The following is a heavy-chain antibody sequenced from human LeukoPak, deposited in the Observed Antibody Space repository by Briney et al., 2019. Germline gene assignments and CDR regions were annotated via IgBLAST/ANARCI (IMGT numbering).Heavy chain of an antibody. CDR2: ISYDGSNK. D-gene: IGHD2-2*02. J-gene: IGHJ6*02. CDR3: AKDAGQYQLLYHGMDV. CDR1: GFTFSSYG. Sequence: GRSLRLSCAASGFTFSSYGMHWVRQAPGKGLEWVAVISYDGSNKYYADSVKGRFTISRDNSKNTLYLQMNSLRAEGTAVYYCAKDAGQYQLLYHGMDVWGQGTTVTVSS. V-gene: IGHV3-30*18.